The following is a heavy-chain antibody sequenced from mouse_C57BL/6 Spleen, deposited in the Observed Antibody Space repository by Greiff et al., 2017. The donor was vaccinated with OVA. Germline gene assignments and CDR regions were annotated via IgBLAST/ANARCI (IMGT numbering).Heavy chain of an antibody. CDR1: GFTFSDYY. V-gene: IGHV5-16*01. J-gene: IGHJ4*01. D-gene: IGHD2-3*01. Sequence: EVQLVESEGGLVQPGSSMKLSCTASGFTFSDYYMAWVRQVPEKGLEWVANINYDGSSTYYLDSLKSRFIISRDNAKNILYLQMSSLKSEDTATYYCARGTYDGYFYAMDYWGQGTSVTVSS. CDR2: INYDGSST. CDR3: ARGTYDGYFYAMDY.